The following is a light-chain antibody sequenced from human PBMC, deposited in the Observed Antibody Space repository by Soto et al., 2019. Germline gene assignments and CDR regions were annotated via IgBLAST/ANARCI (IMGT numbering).Light chain of an antibody. CDR2: DVT. Sequence: QSVLTQPASVSGSPGQSITISCTGTSSDVGSYDYVSWYQHHPGKAPKIMIYDVTNRPSGVSNRFSGSKSGNTASLTISGLQAEDEADYYCSSYTTSSTPVVFGGGTQLTVL. CDR1: SSDVGSYDY. J-gene: IGLJ2*01. CDR3: SSYTTSSTPVV. V-gene: IGLV2-14*03.